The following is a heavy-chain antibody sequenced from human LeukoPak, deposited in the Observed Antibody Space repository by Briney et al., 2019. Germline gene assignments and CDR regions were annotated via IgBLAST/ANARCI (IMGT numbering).Heavy chain of an antibody. CDR3: ARGPNSNWSGLDF. J-gene: IGHJ4*02. V-gene: IGHV3-74*01. Sequence: GGSLRLSCTASGFSFSGHWMHWARQLPGKGLVWVSRISPTGSTTIYADSVKGRFTFSRDKAKNTLYLQVNNLKAEDTAVYYCARGPNSNWSGLDFWGQGTLLTVSS. CDR1: GFSFSGHW. D-gene: IGHD6-6*01. CDR2: ISPTGSTT.